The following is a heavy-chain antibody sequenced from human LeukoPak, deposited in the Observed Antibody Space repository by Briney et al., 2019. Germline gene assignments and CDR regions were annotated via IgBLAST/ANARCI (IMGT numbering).Heavy chain of an antibody. CDR1: GFTFSDYY. Sequence: GGSLRLSCAASGFTFSDYYMSWIRQAPGKGLEWVSYISSSGSTIYYADSVKGRFTISRDNSKNTLYLQMNSLRAEDTAVYYCAKDGPFYYYDSSGYYFDYWGQGTLVTVSS. CDR3: AKDGPFYYYDSSGYYFDY. D-gene: IGHD3-22*01. CDR2: ISSSGSTI. V-gene: IGHV3-11*01. J-gene: IGHJ4*02.